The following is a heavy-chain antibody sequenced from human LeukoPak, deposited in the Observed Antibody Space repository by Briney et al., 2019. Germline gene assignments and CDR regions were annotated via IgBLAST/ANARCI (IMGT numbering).Heavy chain of an antibody. CDR3: AKDGLRGYSSGWEY. D-gene: IGHD6-19*01. J-gene: IGHJ4*02. CDR2: ISTNTGNP. CDR1: GYTFSNYA. Sequence: ASVKVSCKASGYTFSNYAMNWVRQAPGQGLEWMGWISTNTGNPTYAQGFTGRFVFSLDTSVSTAYLQITSLKAEDTAVYYCAKDGLRGYSSGWEYRGQGTPVTVST. V-gene: IGHV7-4-1*02.